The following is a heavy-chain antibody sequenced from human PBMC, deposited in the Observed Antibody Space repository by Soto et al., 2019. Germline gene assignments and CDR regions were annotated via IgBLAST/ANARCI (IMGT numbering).Heavy chain of an antibody. CDR1: GGSIRSDGYY. Sequence: PSETLSLTCTVSGGSIRSDGYYWSWIRQHPGKGLEWIGYIYYSGSTYYNPSLKSRVSISADTSNNQFSLKLTSVTAADTAVYYCAGRRSKSWFDPWGQGTLVTVSS. V-gene: IGHV4-31*03. D-gene: IGHD6-6*01. J-gene: IGHJ5*02. CDR3: AGRRSKSWFDP. CDR2: IYYSGST.